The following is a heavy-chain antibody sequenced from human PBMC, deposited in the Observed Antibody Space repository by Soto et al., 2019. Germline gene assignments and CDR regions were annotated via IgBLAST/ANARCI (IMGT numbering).Heavy chain of an antibody. CDR3: AKDIGSSWTKYYFEY. CDR2: ISWDGGRT. D-gene: IGHD6-13*01. V-gene: IGHV3-43*01. Sequence: GGSLRLSCAASGFIFDDYTMHWVRQAPGKGLEWVSLISWDGGRTYYADSVKGRFTISRDNSKNSLYLQMNSLRTEDTALYYCAKDIGSSWTKYYFEYWGQGTLVIVSA. CDR1: GFIFDDYT. J-gene: IGHJ4*02.